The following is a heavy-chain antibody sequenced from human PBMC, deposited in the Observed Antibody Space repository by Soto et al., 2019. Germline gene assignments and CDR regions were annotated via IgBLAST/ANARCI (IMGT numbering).Heavy chain of an antibody. V-gene: IGHV1-46*01. D-gene: IGHD3-3*01. CDR3: ARDGCCSHYDFWSGYYTPGYYYYMDV. CDR1: GYTFTSYY. Sequence: ASVKVSCKASGYTFTSYYMHWVRQAPGQGLEWMGIINPSGGSTSYAQKFQGRVTMTRDTSTSTVYMELSSLRSEDTAVYYCARDGCCSHYDFWSGYYTPGYYYYMDVWGKGTTVTVSS. CDR2: INPSGGST. J-gene: IGHJ6*03.